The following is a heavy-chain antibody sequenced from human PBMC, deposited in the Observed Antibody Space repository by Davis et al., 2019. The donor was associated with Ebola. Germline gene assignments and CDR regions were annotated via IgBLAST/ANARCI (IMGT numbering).Heavy chain of an antibody. D-gene: IGHD3-22*01. CDR3: ARDAPYYDSLDY. J-gene: IGHJ4*02. Sequence: PGGSLRLSCAASGFTFSSFWMNWVRQAPGKGLEWVANINQNGGEKYYVDYVKGRFTVSRDNAKNSLSLQMNSLRAEDTAVYYCARDAPYYDSLDYWGQGTLVTVSS. CDR1: GFTFSSFW. CDR2: INQNGGEK. V-gene: IGHV3-7*01.